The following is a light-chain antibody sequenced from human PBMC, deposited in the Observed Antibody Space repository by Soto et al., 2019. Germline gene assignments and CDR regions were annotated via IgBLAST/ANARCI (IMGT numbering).Light chain of an antibody. Sequence: EIVLTQSPGTLSLSPGERATLSCRASQSVSSSYLAWYQQKPGQPPRLLIYGASSRATGIPDRFSGSGSGTDFALTISRLEPEDFAVYYCQHYGSSPGYTFGQGTKLEIK. J-gene: IGKJ2*01. CDR3: QHYGSSPGYT. CDR2: GAS. CDR1: QSVSSSY. V-gene: IGKV3-20*01.